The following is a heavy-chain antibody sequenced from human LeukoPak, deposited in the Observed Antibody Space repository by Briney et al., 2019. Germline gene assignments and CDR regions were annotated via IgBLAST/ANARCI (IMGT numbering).Heavy chain of an antibody. V-gene: IGHV4-30-4*02. Sequence: SETLSLTCTVSGGSISSGDYYWSWIRQPPGTGLEWIGYIYYSGSTYYNPSLKSRVTISVDTSKNQFSLKLSSVTAADTAVYYCAGEAYDFWSGYRGYFDYWGQGTLVTVSS. CDR3: AGEAYDFWSGYRGYFDY. J-gene: IGHJ4*02. CDR2: IYYSGST. D-gene: IGHD3-3*01. CDR1: GGSISSGDYY.